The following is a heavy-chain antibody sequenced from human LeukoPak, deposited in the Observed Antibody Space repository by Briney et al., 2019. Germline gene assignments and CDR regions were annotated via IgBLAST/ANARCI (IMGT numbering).Heavy chain of an antibody. Sequence: SETLSLTCTVSGGSISSYYWSWIRQPPGKGLEWIGSNYHSGSTYYNPSLKSRVTISVDTSKNQFSLKLSSVTATDTAVYYCARSSGLNWFDPWGQGTLVSVSS. CDR1: GGSISSYY. CDR3: ARSSGLNWFDP. D-gene: IGHD3-10*01. J-gene: IGHJ5*02. CDR2: NYHSGST. V-gene: IGHV4-59*08.